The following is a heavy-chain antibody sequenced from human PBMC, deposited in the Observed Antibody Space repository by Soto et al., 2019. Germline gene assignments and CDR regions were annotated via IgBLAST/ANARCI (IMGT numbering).Heavy chain of an antibody. CDR2: IFNSGSA. V-gene: IGHV4-59*12. J-gene: IGHJ4*02. Sequence: PSETLSLTCNVSGGSIYTYYWNWIRQSPGKGLEWIGYIFNSGSAYYNPSLRSRVTISIDTSKDEFSLTLSSVTAADTAVYFCARGYSGYDYNFDYWGQGISVTVSS. D-gene: IGHD5-12*01. CDR3: ARGYSGYDYNFDY. CDR1: GGSIYTYY.